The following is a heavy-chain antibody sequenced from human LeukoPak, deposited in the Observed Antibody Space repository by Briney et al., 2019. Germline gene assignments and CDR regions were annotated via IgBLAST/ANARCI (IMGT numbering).Heavy chain of an antibody. CDR1: GFTFSSYW. D-gene: IGHD2-15*01. CDR3: AREVREVLH. CDR2: INQYGTEK. V-gene: IGHV3-7*04. J-gene: IGHJ4*02. Sequence: GGSLRLSCAVSGFTFSSYWMSWVRQAPGKGLEWVAKINQYGTEKYYVDSVKGRFTISRDNAKNSLYLQMNSLRAEDTAVYYCAREVREVLHWGQGTLVTVSS.